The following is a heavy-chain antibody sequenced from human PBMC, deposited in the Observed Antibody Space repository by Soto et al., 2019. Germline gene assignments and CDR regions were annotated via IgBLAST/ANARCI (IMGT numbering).Heavy chain of an antibody. J-gene: IGHJ4*02. Sequence: EVQLVESGGGLVKPGGSLRLSCAASGFTFSNAWMSWVRQAPGKGLEWVGRIKSKTDGGTTDYAAPVKGRFTISRDDSKNTLYLQLHSLKTEDTAVYYCTTRGYYYGSGSYRLFDYWGQGTLVTVSS. V-gene: IGHV3-15*01. CDR2: IKSKTDGGTT. CDR1: GFTFSNAW. CDR3: TTRGYYYGSGSYRLFDY. D-gene: IGHD3-10*01.